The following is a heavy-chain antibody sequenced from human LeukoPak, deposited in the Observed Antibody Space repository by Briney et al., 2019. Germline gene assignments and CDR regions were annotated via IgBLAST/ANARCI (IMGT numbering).Heavy chain of an antibody. CDR1: GGSVNSYY. V-gene: IGHV4-59*02. CDR2: INNSGSS. CDR3: ARGGLATIPYGMDV. D-gene: IGHD5-24*01. J-gene: IGHJ6*02. Sequence: SETLSLTCSVSGGSVNSYYWSWIRQPPGKGLEWIGCINNSGSSNYNPSLKSRVTISVDTSKNQFSLKLSSVTAADTAVYYCARGGLATIPYGMDVWGQGTTVTVSS.